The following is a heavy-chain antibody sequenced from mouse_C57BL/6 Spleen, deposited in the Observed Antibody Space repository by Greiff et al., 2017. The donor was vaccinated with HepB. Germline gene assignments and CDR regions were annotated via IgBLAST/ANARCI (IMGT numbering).Heavy chain of an antibody. D-gene: IGHD2-4*01. CDR3: ARGLFSYDYDGVSYAMDY. V-gene: IGHV14-3*01. CDR1: GFNIKNTY. Sequence: EVQLQQSVAELVRPGASVKLSCTASGFNIKNTYMHWVKQRPEQGLEWIGRIDPANGNTKYAPKFQGKATITADTSSNTAYLQLSSLTSEDTAIYYCARGLFSYDYDGVSYAMDYWGQGTSVTVSS. J-gene: IGHJ4*01. CDR2: IDPANGNT.